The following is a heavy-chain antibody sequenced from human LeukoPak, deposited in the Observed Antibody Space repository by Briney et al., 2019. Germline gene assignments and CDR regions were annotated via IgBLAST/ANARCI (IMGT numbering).Heavy chain of an antibody. Sequence: SETLSLTCAVYGGSFSGYYWSWIRQPPGKGLEWIGEINHSGSTNYNPSLKSRVTISVDTSKNQFSLKLSSVTAADTAVYYCARAGIRHYFDYWGQGTLVTVSS. D-gene: IGHD3-10*01. V-gene: IGHV4-34*01. CDR2: INHSGST. CDR1: GGSFSGYY. J-gene: IGHJ4*02. CDR3: ARAGIRHYFDY.